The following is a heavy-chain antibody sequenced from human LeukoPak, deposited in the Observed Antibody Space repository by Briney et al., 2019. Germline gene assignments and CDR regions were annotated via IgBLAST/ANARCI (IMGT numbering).Heavy chain of an antibody. CDR1: GGTFSSYA. J-gene: IGHJ4*02. V-gene: IGHV1-69*04. Sequence: ASVKVSCKASGGTFSSYAISWVQQAPGQGLEWMGRIIPIFGIANYAQKFQGRVTITADKSTSTAYMELSSLRSEDTAVYYCANYYDSSGHRHWGQGTLVTVSS. D-gene: IGHD3-22*01. CDR3: ANYYDSSGHRH. CDR2: IIPIFGIA.